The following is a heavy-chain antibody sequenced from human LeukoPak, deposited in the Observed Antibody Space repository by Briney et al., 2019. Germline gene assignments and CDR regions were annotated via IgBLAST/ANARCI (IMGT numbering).Heavy chain of an antibody. D-gene: IGHD1-26*01. CDR2: ISGSGGST. CDR1: GFTFSSYA. Sequence: GGSLRLSCAASGFTFSSYAMSWVRQAPGKGLEWVSAISGSGGSTYYADSVKGRFTISRDNSKNTLYLQMNSLRAGDTAVYYCAKFLQIQVGATFFDYWGQGTLVTVSS. V-gene: IGHV3-23*01. CDR3: AKFLQIQVGATFFDY. J-gene: IGHJ4*02.